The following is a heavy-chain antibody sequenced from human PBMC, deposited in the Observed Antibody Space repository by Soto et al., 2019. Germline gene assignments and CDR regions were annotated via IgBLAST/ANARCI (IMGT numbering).Heavy chain of an antibody. CDR2: ISGSGGST. CDR1: GFTFSSYA. J-gene: IGHJ4*02. CDR3: AKRYHDFWSGYYDY. D-gene: IGHD3-3*01. Sequence: GGSLRLSCAASGFTFSSYAMSWVRQAPGKGLEWVSAISGSGGSTYYADSVKGRFTISRDNSKNTLYLQMNSLRAEDTAVYYCAKRYHDFWSGYYDYWGQGTLVTVSS. V-gene: IGHV3-23*01.